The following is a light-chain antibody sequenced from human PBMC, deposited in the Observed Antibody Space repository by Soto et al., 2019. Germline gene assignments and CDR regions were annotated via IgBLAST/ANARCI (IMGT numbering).Light chain of an antibody. Sequence: DIPIPQSPSYVSETVPLSVTITCRASQGINNGLAWYQQKPGKAPNLLIYTGYSLQSGVPARFSGSGSGTDFTLTINSLQPEDFAPYYCQPAASCPITFGQGTRLEIK. V-gene: IGKV1-12*01. CDR3: QPAASCPIT. J-gene: IGKJ5*01. CDR2: TGY. CDR1: QGINNG.